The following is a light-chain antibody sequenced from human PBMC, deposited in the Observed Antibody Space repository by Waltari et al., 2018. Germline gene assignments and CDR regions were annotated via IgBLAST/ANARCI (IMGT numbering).Light chain of an antibody. V-gene: IGKV1-5*03. J-gene: IGKJ2*01. CDR3: QQYNTDYT. CDR1: QGIMSW. Sequence: DVQMTKSPSTLSASVGDTVSITCRASQGIMSWLAWYQQKAGKAPKVLISKASTLESGVPSRFSGSESGTEFTLTISNLQPDDFATYYCQQYNTDYTFGQGTILEIK. CDR2: KAS.